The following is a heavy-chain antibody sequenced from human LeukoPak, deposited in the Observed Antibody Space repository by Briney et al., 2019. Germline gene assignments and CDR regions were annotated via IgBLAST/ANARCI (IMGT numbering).Heavy chain of an antibody. Sequence: GGSLRLSCAASGFTFSDYYMSWIRQAPGKGLEWVSYISSSGSTIYYVDSVKGRFTISRDNAKNSLYLQMNSLRAEDTAVYYCARDDSWSHNNWFDPWGQGTLVTVSS. J-gene: IGHJ5*02. V-gene: IGHV3-11*01. CDR3: ARDDSWSHNNWFDP. CDR1: GFTFSDYY. CDR2: ISSSGSTI. D-gene: IGHD6-13*01.